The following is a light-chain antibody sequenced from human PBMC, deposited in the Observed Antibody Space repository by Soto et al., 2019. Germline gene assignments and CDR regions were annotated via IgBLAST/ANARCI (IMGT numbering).Light chain of an antibody. CDR1: QTISSN. CDR3: QQYNDWAQT. CDR2: GAS. J-gene: IGKJ1*01. V-gene: IGKV3-15*01. Sequence: EIVMTQAPATLSVFPGETATLSCRASQTISSNLAWYQQKPGQAPRLLIYGASTRATGVPARFSGSGSGTEFTLTISSLQSEDFALYYCQQYNDWAQTFGQGTKVEIK.